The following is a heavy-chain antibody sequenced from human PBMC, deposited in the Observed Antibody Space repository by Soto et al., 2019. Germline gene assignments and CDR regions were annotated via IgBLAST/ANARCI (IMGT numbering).Heavy chain of an antibody. CDR1: GYTLTELS. J-gene: IGHJ6*02. CDR2: FDPEDGET. Sequence: ASVKVSCKVSGYTLTELSMHWVRQAPGKGLEWMGGFDPEDGETIYAQKFQGRVTMTEDTSTDTAYMELSSLRSKDTAAYYCATNGEGGYYYYGMDVWGQGTTVTVSS. D-gene: IGHD3-10*01. V-gene: IGHV1-24*01. CDR3: ATNGEGGYYYYGMDV.